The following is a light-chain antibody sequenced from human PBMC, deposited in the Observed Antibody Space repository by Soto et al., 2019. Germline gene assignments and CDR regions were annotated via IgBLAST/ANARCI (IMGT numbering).Light chain of an antibody. J-gene: IGKJ2*01. CDR1: QNIDIY. Sequence: DVQMTQSPSSLSASVGDRVTITCRASQNIDIYLNWYQQKPGRPPTLLIYTTSRIQSGVPTRFSGSGSGTDFTLTISNLQPEDFSTYPCHQSYTNPPAFGQGTKVGIK. V-gene: IGKV1-39*01. CDR3: HQSYTNPPA. CDR2: TTS.